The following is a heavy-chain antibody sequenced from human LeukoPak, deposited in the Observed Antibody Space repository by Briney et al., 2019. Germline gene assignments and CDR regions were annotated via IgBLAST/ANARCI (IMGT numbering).Heavy chain of an antibody. Sequence: GRCLRLSCAASVLRFGGDWMTWVRQAPGKGLEWVSKIITDGKQKYDVDYVKGRFTISRDNGKNSLYLQLNSLRAADTAVYYCARYYDPAVCDAFDSCGTGTMVTVSS. CDR3: ARYYDPAVCDAFDS. CDR1: VLRFGGDW. D-gene: IGHD3-16*01. V-gene: IGHV3-7*01. J-gene: IGHJ3*02. CDR2: IITDGKQK.